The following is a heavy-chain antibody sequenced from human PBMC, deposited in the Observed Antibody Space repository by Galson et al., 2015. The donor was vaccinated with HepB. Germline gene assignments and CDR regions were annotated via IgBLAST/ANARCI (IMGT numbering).Heavy chain of an antibody. Sequence: SLRLSCAGSGFTFGGHDMNWVRQAPGKGLEWVSLIHGGNNRYYADSVKGRFAISRDDPMNTLYLEMNSLRAEDTAVYYCAQLGTGYWGQGILVTVSS. D-gene: IGHD3-16*01. CDR2: IHGGNNR. V-gene: IGHV3-23*03. J-gene: IGHJ4*02. CDR3: AQLGTGY. CDR1: GFTFGGHD.